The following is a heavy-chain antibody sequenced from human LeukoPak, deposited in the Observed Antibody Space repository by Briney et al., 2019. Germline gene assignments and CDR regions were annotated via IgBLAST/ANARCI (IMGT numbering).Heavy chain of an antibody. CDR2: IYYSGST. CDR3: ARHAGDIVVVPAVNFDY. CDR1: GGSISSSSYY. D-gene: IGHD2-2*01. V-gene: IGHV4-39*01. Sequence: PSETLSLTCTVSGGSISSSSYYWGWIRQPPGKGLEWIGSIYYSGSTYYNPSLKSRVTISVDTSKNQFSLKLGSVTAADTAVYYCARHAGDIVVVPAVNFDYWGQGTLVTVSS. J-gene: IGHJ4*02.